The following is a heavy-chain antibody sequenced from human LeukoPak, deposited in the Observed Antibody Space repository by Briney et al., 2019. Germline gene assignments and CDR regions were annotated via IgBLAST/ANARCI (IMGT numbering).Heavy chain of an antibody. J-gene: IGHJ1*01. V-gene: IGHV4-34*01. D-gene: IGHD6-19*01. Sequence: SETLSLTCAVYGESFSDYYWSWIRQPPGKGLEWIGEINHSGSTNYNPSLKSRVIISVDTSKNQFSLKLNSVTAADTAVYYCARSRRPTSGSYSLSYFQHWGQGTLVTVTS. CDR3: ARSRRPTSGSYSLSYFQH. CDR2: INHSGST. CDR1: GESFSDYY.